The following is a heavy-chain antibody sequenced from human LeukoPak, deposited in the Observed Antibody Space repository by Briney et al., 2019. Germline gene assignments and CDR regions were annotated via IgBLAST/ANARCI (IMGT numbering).Heavy chain of an antibody. D-gene: IGHD2-2*01. CDR1: GGSISSYY. Sequence: SETLPLTCTVSGGSISSYYWSWIRQPPGKGLEWIGYIYYSGSTNYNPSLKSRVTISVDTSKNQFSLKLSSVTAADTAVYYCARDRGAEYGYYYYGMDVWGKGTTVTVSS. CDR3: ARDRGAEYGYYYYGMDV. CDR2: IYYSGST. V-gene: IGHV4-59*01. J-gene: IGHJ6*04.